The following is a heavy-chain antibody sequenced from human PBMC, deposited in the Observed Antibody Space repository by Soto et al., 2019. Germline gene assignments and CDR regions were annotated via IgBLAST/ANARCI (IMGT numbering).Heavy chain of an antibody. CDR2: IIPIFGTA. V-gene: IGHV1-69*13. D-gene: IGHD1-7*01. J-gene: IGHJ6*02. CDR1: GGTFSSYS. Sequence: SVEVSCKASGGTFSSYSISWVRQAPGQGLEWMGGIIPIFGTANYAQKFQGRVTITADESTSTAYMELSSLRSEDTAVYYCARAIPGGITGTTQNYYYGMDVWGQGTTVTVSS. CDR3: ARAIPGGITGTTQNYYYGMDV.